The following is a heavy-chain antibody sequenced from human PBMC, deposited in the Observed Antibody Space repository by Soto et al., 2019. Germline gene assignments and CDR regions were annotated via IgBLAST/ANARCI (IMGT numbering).Heavy chain of an antibody. CDR2: INHSGST. CDR3: ARSVVVAATGPDHGPFNWFDP. D-gene: IGHD2-15*01. J-gene: IGHJ5*02. CDR1: GGSFSGYY. V-gene: IGHV4-34*01. Sequence: SETLSLTCAVYGGSFSGYYWSWIRQPPGKGLEWIGEINHSGSTNYNPSLKSRVTISVDTSKNQFSLKLSSVTAADTAVYYCARSVVVAATGPDHGPFNWFDPWGQGTLVTVSS.